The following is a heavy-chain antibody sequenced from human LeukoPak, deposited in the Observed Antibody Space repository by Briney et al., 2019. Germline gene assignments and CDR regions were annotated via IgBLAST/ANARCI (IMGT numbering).Heavy chain of an antibody. Sequence: GGSLRLSCAASGFKFSDSWMSWVRQAPGKGPEWVANIKKDGSEEHYLDSVKGRFTISKDNAKSSVFLQMDSLRAEDTAVYYCARGHNSGYYLKYWGQGTLVTVSS. D-gene: IGHD3-22*01. J-gene: IGHJ4*02. CDR2: IKKDGSEE. CDR3: ARGHNSGYYLKY. CDR1: GFKFSDSW. V-gene: IGHV3-7*01.